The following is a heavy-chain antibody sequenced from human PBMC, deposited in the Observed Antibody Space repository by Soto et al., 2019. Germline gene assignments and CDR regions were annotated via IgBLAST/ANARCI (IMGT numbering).Heavy chain of an antibody. CDR3: AVVPKDYGMDV. CDR2: INPSGGST. Sequence: QVQLVQSGAEVKKPGASVKVSCKASGYTYTSYYMHWVRQAPGQGLEWMGIINPSGGSTSYAQKFQGRVTMTRDTSTSTVYMELSSLRSEDTVVYYCAVVPKDYGMDVWGQGTTVTVSS. CDR1: GYTYTSYY. J-gene: IGHJ6*02. D-gene: IGHD2-2*01. V-gene: IGHV1-46*01.